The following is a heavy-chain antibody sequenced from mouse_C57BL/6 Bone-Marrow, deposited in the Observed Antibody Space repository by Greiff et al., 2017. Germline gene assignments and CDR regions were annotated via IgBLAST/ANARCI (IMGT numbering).Heavy chain of an antibody. D-gene: IGHD2-4*01. CDR2: ISDGGSYT. CDR1: GFTFSSYA. Sequence: EVKLVESGGGLVKPGGSLKLSCAASGFTFSSYAMSWVRQTPEKRLEWVATISDGGSYTYYPDNVKGRFTIARDNAKHNLYLQMSHLKSEDTAMFYCARDRDYDGIYYAMDYWGQGTSVTVSS. CDR3: ARDRDYDGIYYAMDY. V-gene: IGHV5-4*01. J-gene: IGHJ4*01.